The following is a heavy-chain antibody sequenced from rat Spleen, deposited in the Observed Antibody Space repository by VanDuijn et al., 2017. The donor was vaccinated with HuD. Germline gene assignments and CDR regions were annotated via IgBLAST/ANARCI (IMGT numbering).Heavy chain of an antibody. V-gene: IGHV4-2*01. Sequence: EVKLVESGGGLAQPGRSLKLSCVASGFNFNDYWMGWVRQAPGKGLEWIGEINKDSRTINYSPSLKDKFTISRDNAQNTLYLQMNKLGSEDTAIYYCATEDLGVRDWGQGVMVTVSS. CDR3: ATEDLGVRD. CDR2: INKDSRTI. CDR1: GFNFNDYW. J-gene: IGHJ2*01. D-gene: IGHD4-3*01.